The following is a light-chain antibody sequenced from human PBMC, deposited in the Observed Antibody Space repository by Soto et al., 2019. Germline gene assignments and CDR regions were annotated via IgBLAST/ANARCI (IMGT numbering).Light chain of an antibody. Sequence: EIVLTQSPCTLSLSPGERATLSCRASQSVSSSYLAWYQQKPGQAPRLLIYGASSRATGIPDRFSGSGSGTEFTLTISRLEPEDFAVYYCQQYGSSPRTFGQGTKLEIK. CDR3: QQYGSSPRT. CDR2: GAS. J-gene: IGKJ2*01. V-gene: IGKV3-20*01. CDR1: QSVSSSY.